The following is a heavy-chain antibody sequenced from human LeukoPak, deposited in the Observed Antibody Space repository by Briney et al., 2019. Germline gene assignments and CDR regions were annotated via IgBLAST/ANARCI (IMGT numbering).Heavy chain of an antibody. D-gene: IGHD5-18*01. V-gene: IGHV3-23*01. J-gene: IGHJ4*02. CDR3: AKDIAQGYTFGSIEQDY. CDR1: GVIFSRYA. CDR2: VSESGTGT. Sequence: GGSLRLSCAASGVIFSRYAMRWVRQVPGKGLEWVSAVSESGTGTYYADSVKGRFTISRDNSKNTLSLQMNSLRAEDTAVYYCAKDIAQGYTFGSIEQDYWGQGTLVTVSS.